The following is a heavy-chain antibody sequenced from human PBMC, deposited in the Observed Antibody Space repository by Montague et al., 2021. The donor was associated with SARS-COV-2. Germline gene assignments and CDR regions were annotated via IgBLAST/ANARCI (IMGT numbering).Heavy chain of an antibody. CDR2: IHYTGST. CDR3: AKTNGCTHTSCPGLDF. V-gene: IGHV4-59*12. J-gene: IGHJ1*01. D-gene: IGHD3-9*01. CDR1: DDSITSYY. Sequence: SETLSLTCSVSDDSITSYYWSWIRQPPGKGLEWIGYIHYTGSTNYNASLKSRVTISIDTSKNQFSLRLNSVTAEDTAIYYCAKTNGCTHTSCPGLDFWGQGILVTVSS.